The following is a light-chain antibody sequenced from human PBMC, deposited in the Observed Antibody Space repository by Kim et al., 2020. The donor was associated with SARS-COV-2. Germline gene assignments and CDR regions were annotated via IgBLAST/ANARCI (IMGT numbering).Light chain of an antibody. Sequence: QPATLTCSGNSSNVGNQGAAWLQQHRGHPPRLLSYRNNNRPSGISERFSASRSGNTASLTITGLQPEDETDYYCSAWDSSLSAWVFGGGTKLTVL. CDR1: SSNVGNQG. CDR3: SAWDSSLSAWV. V-gene: IGLV10-54*04. J-gene: IGLJ3*02. CDR2: RNN.